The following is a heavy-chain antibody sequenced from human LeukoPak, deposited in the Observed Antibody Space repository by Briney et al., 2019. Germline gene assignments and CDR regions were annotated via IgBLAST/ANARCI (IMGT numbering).Heavy chain of an antibody. J-gene: IGHJ4*02. D-gene: IGHD6-19*01. V-gene: IGHV3-74*01. CDR2: IINDGSSI. CDR1: DFSFSSHW. CDR3: ARGHVPGTDRHWDY. Sequence: GGSLRLSXATSDFSFSSHWMHWVRQAPGKGLEWVSRIINDGSSICYADSVRGRFTISRDNAKNTLYLQMNSLRAEDTAVYYCARGHVPGTDRHWDYWGQGTLVTVSS.